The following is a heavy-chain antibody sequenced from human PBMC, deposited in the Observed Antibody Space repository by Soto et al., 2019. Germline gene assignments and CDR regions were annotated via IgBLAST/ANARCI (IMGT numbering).Heavy chain of an antibody. Sequence: PGGSLRLSCAASGFTFSDYAMNWVRQAPGKGLEWVSGMSGSGGITEYADSVKGRFTISRDNPKNTLYLQMNNLRAEDTAVYYCAKDRPVRLIMTGMGVDYWGLGTLVTVSS. D-gene: IGHD3-9*01. CDR3: AKDRPVRLIMTGMGVDY. V-gene: IGHV3-23*01. CDR2: MSGSGGIT. J-gene: IGHJ4*02. CDR1: GFTFSDYA.